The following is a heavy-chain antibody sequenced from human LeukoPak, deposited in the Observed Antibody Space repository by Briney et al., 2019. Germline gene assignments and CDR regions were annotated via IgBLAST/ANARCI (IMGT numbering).Heavy chain of an antibody. J-gene: IGHJ5*02. Sequence: GGSLRLSCAASGFTFSSYSMNWVRQAPGKGLEWVSSISSSSSYIYYADSVKGRFTISRDNAKNSLYLQMNSLRAEDTAVYYCAREVDTAMGNWFDPWGQGTLVTVSS. V-gene: IGHV3-21*01. CDR3: AREVDTAMGNWFDP. CDR2: ISSSSSYI. D-gene: IGHD5-18*01. CDR1: GFTFSSYS.